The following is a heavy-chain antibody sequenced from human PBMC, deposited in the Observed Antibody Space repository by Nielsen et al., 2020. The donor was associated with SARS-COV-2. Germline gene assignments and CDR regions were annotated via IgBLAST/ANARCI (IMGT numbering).Heavy chain of an antibody. D-gene: IGHD1-7*01. V-gene: IGHV3-7*01. CDR3: TTETKITGTTDGTDY. J-gene: IGHJ4*02. CDR2: IKQDGSEK. Sequence: WIRQPPGKGLEWVANIKQDGSEKYYVDSVKGRFTISRDNAKNSLYLQMNSLRAEDTAVYYCTTETKITGTTDGTDYWGQGTLVTVSS.